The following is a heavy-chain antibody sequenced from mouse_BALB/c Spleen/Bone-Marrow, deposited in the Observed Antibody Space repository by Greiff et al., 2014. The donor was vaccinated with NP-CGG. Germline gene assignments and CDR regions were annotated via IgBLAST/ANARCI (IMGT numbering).Heavy chain of an antibody. V-gene: IGHV14-3*02. D-gene: IGHD5-5*01. J-gene: IGHJ4*01. CDR3: SRGYYDYLFALDY. Sequence: EVQLHQSGAELVKPGASVKLSCTASGFNIKDTYIYWVKQRPEQGLEWVGRIDPANGNTKYDPKFQGKATIAADTSSNTAYLQLSSLTSEDTAVYYCSRGYYDYLFALDYWGHGTSATVSS. CDR1: GFNIKDTY. CDR2: IDPANGNT.